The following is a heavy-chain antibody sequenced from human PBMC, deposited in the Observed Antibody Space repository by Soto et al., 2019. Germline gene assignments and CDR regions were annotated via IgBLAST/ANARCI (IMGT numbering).Heavy chain of an antibody. CDR1: GYTFTGYY. D-gene: IGHD6-6*01. CDR2: INPNSGGT. J-gene: IGHJ5*02. V-gene: IGHV1-2*04. Sequence: ASVKVSCKASGYTFTGYYMHWVRQAPGQGLEWMGWINPNSGGTNYAQKFQGWVTMTRDTSISTAYTELSRLRSDDTAVYYCAGHKYSSSSEDWFDPWGQGTHVTVSS. CDR3: AGHKYSSSSEDWFDP.